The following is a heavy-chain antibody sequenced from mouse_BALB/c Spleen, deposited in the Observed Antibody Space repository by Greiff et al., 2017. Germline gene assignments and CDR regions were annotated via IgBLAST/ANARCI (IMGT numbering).Heavy chain of an antibody. V-gene: IGHV10S3*01. CDR1: GFTFNTNA. J-gene: IGHJ4*01. Sequence: EVKLVETGGGLVQPKGSLKLSCAASGFTFNTNAMNWVRQAPGKGLEWVARIRSKSNNYATYYADSVKDRFTISRDDSQSMLYLQMNNLKTEDTAMYYCVREEIYYGNYVAMDYWGQGTSVTVSS. CDR3: VREEIYYGNYVAMDY. CDR2: IRSKSNNYAT. D-gene: IGHD2-1*01.